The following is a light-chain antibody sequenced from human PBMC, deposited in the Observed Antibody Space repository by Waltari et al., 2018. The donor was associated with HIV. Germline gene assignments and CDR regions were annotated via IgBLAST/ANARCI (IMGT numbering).Light chain of an antibody. CDR2: SKN. CDR1: TSNVGSNT. CDR3: AAWDDSLKGGA. J-gene: IGLJ1*01. V-gene: IGLV1-44*01. Sequence: QSVLAQPPSASWTPGQRVTISCSGSTSNVGSNTVSWYQQLPGTAPKLLIHSKNERPSGVPDRLSGSTSGTSASLVISGLQSEDEADYYCAAWDDSLKGGAFGTGTKVTVL.